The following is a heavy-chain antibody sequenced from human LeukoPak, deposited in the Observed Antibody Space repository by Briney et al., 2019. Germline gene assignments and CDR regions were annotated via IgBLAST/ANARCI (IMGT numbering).Heavy chain of an antibody. D-gene: IGHD3-10*01. CDR2: ISSSGSTI. CDR3: AKVAKYYYGSETYYFFEH. Sequence: GGALRLSCAASGFTFSSYEMNGVRQAPGKGREGVSYISSSGSTIYYADSVKGRFTISRDNAKNSLSLQMNSLRVEDTAVYYCAKVAKYYYGSETYYFFEHWGQGTPVIASS. V-gene: IGHV3-48*03. J-gene: IGHJ4*02. CDR1: GFTFSSYE.